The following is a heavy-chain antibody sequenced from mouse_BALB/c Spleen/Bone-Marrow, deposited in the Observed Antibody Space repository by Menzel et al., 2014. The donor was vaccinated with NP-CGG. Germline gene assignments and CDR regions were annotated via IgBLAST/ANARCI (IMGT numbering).Heavy chain of an antibody. Sequence: EVQLQESGAELVKPGASVKLSCTASGFNIKDTYMHWVKQRPEQGLEWIGRIDPANGNTKYDPKFQGKATITADTSSNTAYLQLSSLASEDTAVYYCAVYDYEGFAYWGQGTLVTVSA. V-gene: IGHV14-3*02. D-gene: IGHD2-4*01. J-gene: IGHJ3*01. CDR3: AVYDYEGFAY. CDR1: GFNIKDTY. CDR2: IDPANGNT.